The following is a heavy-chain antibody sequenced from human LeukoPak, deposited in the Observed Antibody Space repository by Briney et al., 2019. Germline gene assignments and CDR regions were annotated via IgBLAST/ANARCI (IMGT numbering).Heavy chain of an antibody. Sequence: GGSLRLSCAASGFTVSSNYMSWVRQAPGKGLEWVSVIYSGGSTYYADSVKGRFTISRDNSKNTLYLQMNSLRAEDTAVYYCAKRRGLELLYYYYMDVWGKGTTVTISS. D-gene: IGHD1-7*01. CDR2: IYSGGST. V-gene: IGHV3-53*01. J-gene: IGHJ6*03. CDR1: GFTVSSNY. CDR3: AKRRGLELLYYYYMDV.